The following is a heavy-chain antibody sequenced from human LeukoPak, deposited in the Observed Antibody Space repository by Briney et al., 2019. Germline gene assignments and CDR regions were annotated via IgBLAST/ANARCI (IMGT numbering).Heavy chain of an antibody. CDR3: ARRQGAY. D-gene: IGHD3-16*01. J-gene: IGHJ4*02. CDR1: GFTLSGYG. V-gene: IGHV3-48*01. Sequence: PGGSLRLSCAASGFTLSGYGMNWVRQAPGKGLEWVSYISSSTRIIYYADSVKGRLTISRDNAKNSLYLQMNSLRAEDTAVYYCARRQGAYWGQGTLVTVSS. CDR2: ISSSTRII.